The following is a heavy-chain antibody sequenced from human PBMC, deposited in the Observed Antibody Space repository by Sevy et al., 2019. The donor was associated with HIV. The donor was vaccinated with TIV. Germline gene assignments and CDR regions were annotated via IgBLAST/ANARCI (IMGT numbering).Heavy chain of an antibody. J-gene: IGHJ4*02. V-gene: IGHV1-2*02. CDR2: INPNSGGT. Sequence: ASVKVSCKASGYTFTGYYLHWVRQAPGQGLEWMGWINPNSGGTNYAPMFQGRVTMTRDTSISTASMELSRLRSDETAVYYCTRSAAEAKNFYCGGDCYSDYWGQGTLVTVSS. CDR3: TRSAAEAKNFYCGGDCYSDY. CDR1: GYTFTGYY. D-gene: IGHD2-21*02.